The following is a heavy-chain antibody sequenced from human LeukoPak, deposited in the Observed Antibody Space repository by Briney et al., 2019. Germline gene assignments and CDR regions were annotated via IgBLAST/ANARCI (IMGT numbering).Heavy chain of an antibody. Sequence: SETLSLTCAVSGGSISSYYWSWIRQPPGKGLEWIGYIYYSGSTNYNPSLKSRVTISVDTSKNQFSLKLSSVTAADTAVYYCARGWGYFDYWGQGTLVTVSS. CDR2: IYYSGST. CDR3: ARGWGYFDY. V-gene: IGHV4-59*01. D-gene: IGHD1-26*01. CDR1: GGSISSYY. J-gene: IGHJ4*02.